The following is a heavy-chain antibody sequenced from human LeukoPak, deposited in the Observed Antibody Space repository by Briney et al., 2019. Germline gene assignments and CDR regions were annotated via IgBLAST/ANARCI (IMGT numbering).Heavy chain of an antibody. CDR2: IYPGGTT. V-gene: IGHV3-53*01. J-gene: IGHJ4*02. Sequence: GGSLRLSCAASGFTFSSYSMNWVRQAPGKGLEWVSIIYPGGTTYYADSVKGRFTISRDNSKNTVYLQMNSLKADDAAVYYCARADDFGDYDCWGQGTLVTVSS. D-gene: IGHD4-17*01. CDR3: ARADDFGDYDC. CDR1: GFTFSSYS.